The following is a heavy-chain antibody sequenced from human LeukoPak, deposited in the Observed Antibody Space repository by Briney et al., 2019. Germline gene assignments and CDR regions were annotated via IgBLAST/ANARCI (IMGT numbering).Heavy chain of an antibody. CDR3: ARIGYVWGSPWPNYFDY. CDR1: GYTFTSYG. V-gene: IGHV1-18*01. CDR2: ISAYNGNT. J-gene: IGHJ4*02. D-gene: IGHD3-16*01. Sequence: ASVKVSCKASGYTFTSYGISWVRQAPGQGLEWMGWISAYNGNTNYAQKLQGRVTMTTDTSTSTAYMELRSLRSDDTAVYYCARIGYVWGSPWPNYFDYWGQGTLVTVSS.